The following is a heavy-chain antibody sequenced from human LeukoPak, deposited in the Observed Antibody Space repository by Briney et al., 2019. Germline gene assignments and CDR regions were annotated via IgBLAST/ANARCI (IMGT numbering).Heavy chain of an antibody. CDR2: ISSNGGNT. V-gene: IGHV3-64*01. CDR3: ANGGEPSEWYFDY. J-gene: IGHJ4*02. Sequence: GGSLRLSCAASGFTFSSYAMDWVRQAPGKGLEHVSGISSNGGNTYYANSVKGRFTISRDNSKNTLYLQMNSLRAEDTAVYYCANGGEPSEWYFDYWGQGTLVTVSS. D-gene: IGHD3-3*01. CDR1: GFTFSSYA.